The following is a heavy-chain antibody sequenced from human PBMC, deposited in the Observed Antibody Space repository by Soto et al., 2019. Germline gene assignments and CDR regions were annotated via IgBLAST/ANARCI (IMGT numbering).Heavy chain of an antibody. V-gene: IGHV3-30*18. J-gene: IGHJ6*03. CDR3: AKAGEKYYYYYYYMDV. CDR2: ISYDGSNK. CDR1: GFTFSSYG. D-gene: IGHD7-27*01. Sequence: PGGSLRLSCAASGFTFSSYGMHWVRQAPGKGLEWVAVISYDGSNKYYADSVKGRLTISRDNSKNTLYLQMNSLRAEDTAVYYCAKAGEKYYYYYYYMDVWGKGTTVTVSS.